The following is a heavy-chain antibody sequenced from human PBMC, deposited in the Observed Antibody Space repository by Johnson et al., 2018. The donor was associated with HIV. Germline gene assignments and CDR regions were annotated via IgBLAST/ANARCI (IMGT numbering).Heavy chain of an antibody. CDR3: ASSSPRDAFDI. J-gene: IGHJ3*02. CDR2: INWNGGST. V-gene: IGHV3-20*04. CDR1: GFTFDDYG. Sequence: VQLVESGGGLVQPGRSLRLSCAASGFTFDDYGMSWVRQAPGKGLEWVSGINWNGGSTGYADSVQGRFTISRDNAKNSLYLQMNSLRAEDTALYYCASSSPRDAFDIWGQGTMVTVSS.